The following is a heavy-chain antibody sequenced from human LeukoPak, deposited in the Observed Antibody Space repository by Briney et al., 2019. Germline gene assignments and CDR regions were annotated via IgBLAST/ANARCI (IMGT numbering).Heavy chain of an antibody. D-gene: IGHD3-9*01. Sequence: PGGSLRLSCAASGFTLNNYNMNWVRQAPGKGLEWVSYISTHGSTIYYADSVKGRFTISRDNAKNSLYLQMNSLRAEDTAVYYCARARDFDWSYDRIWGQGTLVTVSS. V-gene: IGHV3-48*01. CDR2: ISTHGSTI. CDR1: GFTLNNYN. CDR3: ARARDFDWSYDRI. J-gene: IGHJ4*02.